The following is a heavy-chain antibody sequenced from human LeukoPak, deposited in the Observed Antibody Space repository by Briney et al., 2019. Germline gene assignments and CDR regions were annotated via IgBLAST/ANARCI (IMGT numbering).Heavy chain of an antibody. CDR2: IYTSGST. CDR3: ARAHSGWYYDYYYMDV. J-gene: IGHJ6*03. Sequence: PSETLTLTCTVSGGSISSYYWSWIRQPAGKGLEWIGRIYTSGSTNYNPSLTCRVTMSVDTSKNQFSLKLSSVAAADRAVYYCARAHSGWYYDYYYMDVWGKGTTVTVSS. CDR1: GGSISSYY. D-gene: IGHD6-19*01. V-gene: IGHV4-4*07.